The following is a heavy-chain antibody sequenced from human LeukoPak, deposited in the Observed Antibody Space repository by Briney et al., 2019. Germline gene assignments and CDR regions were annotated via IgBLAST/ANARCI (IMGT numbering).Heavy chain of an antibody. Sequence: SETLSLTCTVSGGSISSSSYYWGWIRQPPGKGLEWIGSIYYSGSTYYNPSLKSRVTISVDTSKNQFSLKLSSVTAADTAVYYCAISSLYSGYDFNWFDPWGQGTLVTVSS. CDR1: GGSISSSSYY. V-gene: IGHV4-39*01. D-gene: IGHD5-12*01. CDR3: AISSLYSGYDFNWFDP. J-gene: IGHJ5*02. CDR2: IYYSGST.